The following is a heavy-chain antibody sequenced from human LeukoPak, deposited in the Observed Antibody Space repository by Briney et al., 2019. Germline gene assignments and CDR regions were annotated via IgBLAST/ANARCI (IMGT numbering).Heavy chain of an antibody. D-gene: IGHD3-3*01. J-gene: IGHJ4*02. V-gene: IGHV1-24*01. CDR1: GYTLTELS. CDR2: FDPEDGET. CDR3: ATQFSGLEWLLPNTYYFDY. Sequence: ASVKVSCKVSGYTLTELSMHWVRQAPGKGLEWMGGFDPEDGETIYAQKFQGRVTMTEDTSTDTAYMELSSLRSEDTAVYYCATQFSGLEWLLPNTYYFDYWGQGTLVTVSS.